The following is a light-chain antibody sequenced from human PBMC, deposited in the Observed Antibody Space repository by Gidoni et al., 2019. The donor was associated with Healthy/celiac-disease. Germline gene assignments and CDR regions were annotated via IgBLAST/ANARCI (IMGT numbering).Light chain of an antibody. V-gene: IGKV3-15*01. CDR1: QSVSSN. J-gene: IGKJ4*01. Sequence: EIVMTPSPATLSVSPGERATLSCRASQSVSSNLAWYQQKPGQAPRLLIYGASTRATGIPARFSGSGSGTEVTLTISSLQSEDFAVYYCQQYNNWHPLTFGGGTKVEIK. CDR2: GAS. CDR3: QQYNNWHPLT.